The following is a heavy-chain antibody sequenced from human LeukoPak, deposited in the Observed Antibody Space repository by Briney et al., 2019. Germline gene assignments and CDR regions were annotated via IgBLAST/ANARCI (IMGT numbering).Heavy chain of an antibody. Sequence: ASVKVSCKASGGTFSSYATSWVRQAPGQGLEWMGGIIPIFGTANYAQKLQGRVTMTTDTSTSTAYMELRSLRSDDTAVYYCARDCYYDSSGYYCYWGQGTLVTVSS. V-gene: IGHV1-69*05. CDR2: IIPIFGTA. D-gene: IGHD3-22*01. CDR1: GGTFSSYA. J-gene: IGHJ4*02. CDR3: ARDCYYDSSGYYCY.